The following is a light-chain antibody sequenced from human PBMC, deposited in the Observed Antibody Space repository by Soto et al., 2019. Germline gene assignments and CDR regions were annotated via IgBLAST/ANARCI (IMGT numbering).Light chain of an antibody. V-gene: IGKV4-1*01. Sequence: EIVMTPSLATLSVSTCERATLSFRASQSVSSNLTRYQQKPGQPPKLLIYWASTRESGVPDRFSGSGSGTDFTLTISSLQAEDVAVYYCQQYYSAWTFGQGTKVDIK. CDR2: WAS. J-gene: IGKJ1*01. CDR1: QSVSSN. CDR3: QQYYSAWT.